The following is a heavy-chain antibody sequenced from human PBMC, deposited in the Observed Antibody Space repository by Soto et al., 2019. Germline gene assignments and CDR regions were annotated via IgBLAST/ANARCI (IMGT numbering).Heavy chain of an antibody. CDR3: ARATTIFGVPSWGLDP. CDR2: IIPIFGTA. J-gene: IGHJ5*02. V-gene: IGHV1-69*13. D-gene: IGHD3-3*01. CDR1: GGTFSSYA. Sequence: SVKVSCKASGGTFSSYAISWVRQAPGQGLEWMGGIIPIFGTANYAQKFQGRVTITADESTSTAYMELSSLRSEDTAVYYCARATTIFGVPSWGLDPWGQGTLVTVSS.